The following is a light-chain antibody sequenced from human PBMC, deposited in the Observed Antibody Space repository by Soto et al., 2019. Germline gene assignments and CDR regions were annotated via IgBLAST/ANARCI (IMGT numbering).Light chain of an antibody. CDR1: SSNIGSNT. V-gene: IGLV1-44*01. J-gene: IGLJ1*01. Sequence: QSALTQPPSASGTPGQRATISCSGSSSNIGSNTVSWYQQLPGTAPKLLIYSNNQRPSGVPDRFSGSKSGTSASLAISGLQSEDEADYYCAAWDDSLSGFYVFGTGTKVTVL. CDR2: SNN. CDR3: AAWDDSLSGFYV.